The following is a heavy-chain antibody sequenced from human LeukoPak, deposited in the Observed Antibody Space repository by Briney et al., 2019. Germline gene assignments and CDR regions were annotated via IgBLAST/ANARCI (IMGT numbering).Heavy chain of an antibody. Sequence: ASVKVSCKASGYTYTSYGISWVRQAPGQGLEWMGWISAYNGDTHYAQKFQGRVTMTTETSTSTAYMELRSLRSDDTAVYYCARRGGKNYGDYVVYAKYMDVWGTGTTVTVSS. CDR2: ISAYNGDT. J-gene: IGHJ6*03. V-gene: IGHV1-18*01. CDR3: ARRGGKNYGDYVVYAKYMDV. D-gene: IGHD4-17*01. CDR1: GYTYTSYG.